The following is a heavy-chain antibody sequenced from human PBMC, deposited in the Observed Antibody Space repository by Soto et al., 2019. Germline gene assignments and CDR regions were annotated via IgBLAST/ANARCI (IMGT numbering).Heavy chain of an antibody. Sequence: TVGSLRLSCAASGFTFSSFAMTWVRQAPGNGLEWVSCISTSGGSTYYADSVKGRFTISRDNSKNTLYLQMNSLRAEDTAVYYCASGAYYYASGTYSNWGQGTLVTVSS. CDR1: GFTFSSFA. CDR2: ISTSGGST. D-gene: IGHD3-10*01. CDR3: ASGAYYYASGTYSN. V-gene: IGHV3-23*01. J-gene: IGHJ4*02.